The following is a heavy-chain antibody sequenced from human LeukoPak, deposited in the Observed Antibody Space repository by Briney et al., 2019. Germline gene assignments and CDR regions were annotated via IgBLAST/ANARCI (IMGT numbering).Heavy chain of an antibody. D-gene: IGHD3-22*01. J-gene: IGHJ4*02. V-gene: IGHV3-30*18. Sequence: GGSLRLSCAASGFTFSSYGMHWVRQAPGKGLEWVAVISYDGSNKYYADSAKGRFTISRDNSKNTLYLQMNSLRAEDTAVYYCAKDRVLSYYYDSSGYFDYWGQGTLVTVSS. CDR3: AKDRVLSYYYDSSGYFDY. CDR2: ISYDGSNK. CDR1: GFTFSSYG.